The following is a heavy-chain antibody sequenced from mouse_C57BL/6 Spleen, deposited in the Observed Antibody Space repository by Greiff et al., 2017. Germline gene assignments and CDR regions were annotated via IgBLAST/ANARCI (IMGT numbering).Heavy chain of an antibody. J-gene: IGHJ2*01. CDR2: IDPETGGT. CDR1: GYTFTDYE. Sequence: VQLQQSGAELVRPGASVTLSCKASGYTFTDYEMHWVKQTPVRGLEWIGAIDPETGGTAYNQKFKGKAILTADKSSSTAYLELRSLTSEDSAVYYCTGSNDWDYFDYWGQGTTLTVSS. CDR3: TGSNDWDYFDY. D-gene: IGHD4-1*01. V-gene: IGHV1-15*01.